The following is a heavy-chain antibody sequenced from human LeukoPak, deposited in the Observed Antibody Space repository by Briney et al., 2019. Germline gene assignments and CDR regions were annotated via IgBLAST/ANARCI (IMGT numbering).Heavy chain of an antibody. J-gene: IGHJ5*02. V-gene: IGHV1-69*13. D-gene: IGHD1-26*01. CDR1: GGTFSSYA. CDR3: ARGELRWFDP. Sequence: GASVKVSCKASGGTFSSYAISWVRQAPGQGLEWMGGVIPIFGTANYAQKFQGRVTITADESTSTAYMELSSLRSEDAAVYYCARGELRWFDPWGQGTLVTVSS. CDR2: VIPIFGTA.